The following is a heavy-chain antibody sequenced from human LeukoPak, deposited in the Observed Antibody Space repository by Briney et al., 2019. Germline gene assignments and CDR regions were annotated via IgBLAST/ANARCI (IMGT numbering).Heavy chain of an antibody. CDR3: AKDPSRVVPAAIYYYYGMDV. CDR1: GFTFSSYA. Sequence: GGSLRLSCAASGFTFSSYAMSWVRQAPGKGLEWVSAISGSGGSTYYADSVKGRFTISRDNSKNTLYLQMNSLRAEDTAVYYCAKDPSRVVPAAIYYYYGMDVWGQGTTVTVSS. V-gene: IGHV3-23*01. J-gene: IGHJ6*02. D-gene: IGHD2-2*01. CDR2: ISGSGGST.